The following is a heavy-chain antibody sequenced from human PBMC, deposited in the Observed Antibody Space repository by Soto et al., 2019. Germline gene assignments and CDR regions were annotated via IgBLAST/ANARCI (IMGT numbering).Heavy chain of an antibody. D-gene: IGHD3-10*01. CDR3: ARGLLDLVRGARYGMDV. CDR1: VGSFSDYY. CDR2: INHSEST. Sequence: QVQLQQWGAGLLKPSETLSLTCAVYVGSFSDYYWNWIRQPPGKGLEWMGEINHSESTNYNPSLKSRVTISVDTSKTQFSLKLSSVTAADTAVYYCARGLLDLVRGARYGMDVWGQGTTVTVSS. J-gene: IGHJ6*02. V-gene: IGHV4-34*01.